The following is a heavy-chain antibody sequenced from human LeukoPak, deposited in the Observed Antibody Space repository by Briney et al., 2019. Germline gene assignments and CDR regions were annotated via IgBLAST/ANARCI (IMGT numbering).Heavy chain of an antibody. CDR1: GYTFISFG. Sequence: GASVKVSCKAPGYTFISFGFSWVRQAPGQGLEWMGWISGYNGSTKYAQNLQRRVTMTTDTSTSTAYMELRSLRSDDTAIYYCVRDCSTPCSIFSDYWGQGTLVTVSS. J-gene: IGHJ4*02. D-gene: IGHD2-2*01. CDR2: ISGYNGST. CDR3: VRDCSTPCSIFSDY. V-gene: IGHV1-18*01.